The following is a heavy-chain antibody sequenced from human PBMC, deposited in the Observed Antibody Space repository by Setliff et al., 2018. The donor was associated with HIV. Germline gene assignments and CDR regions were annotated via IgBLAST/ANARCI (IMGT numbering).Heavy chain of an antibody. CDR1: GGSISSGNYY. Sequence: SETLSLTCTVSGGSISSGNYYWNWIRQPAGKGLEWIGRIYISGSTNYSPSLESRVTISLDTSKNQFSLKLRSVTAADTAVYYCAREDYYDSSGDAFDIWGQGTMVTVSS. CDR3: AREDYYDSSGDAFDI. V-gene: IGHV4-61*02. CDR2: IYISGST. D-gene: IGHD3-22*01. J-gene: IGHJ3*02.